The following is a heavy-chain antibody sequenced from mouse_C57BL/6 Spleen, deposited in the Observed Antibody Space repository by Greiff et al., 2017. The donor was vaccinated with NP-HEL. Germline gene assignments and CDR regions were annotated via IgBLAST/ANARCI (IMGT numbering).Heavy chain of an antibody. J-gene: IGHJ1*03. CDR2: IYPGDGDT. D-gene: IGHD1-1*01. CDR1: GYAFSSYW. Sequence: VKLMESGAELVKPGASVKISCKASGYAFSSYWMNWVKQRPGKGLEWIGQIYPGDGDTNYNGKFKGKATLTADKSSSTAYMQLSRLTSEDSAVFLWARGTTVVGRYYDVWGTGSTVTVS. V-gene: IGHV1-80*01. CDR3: ARGTTVVGRYYDV.